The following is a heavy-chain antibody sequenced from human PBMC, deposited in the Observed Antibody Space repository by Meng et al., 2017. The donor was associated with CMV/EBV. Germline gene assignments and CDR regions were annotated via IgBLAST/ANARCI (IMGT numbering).Heavy chain of an antibody. CDR3: AGSRPGGGACDY. CDR1: GASIKNYT. D-gene: IGHD3-16*01. V-gene: IGHV4-4*07. CDR2: IQVIGHT. J-gene: IGHJ4*02. Sequence: QVQIQESGPGPVKPSETLSLPSIVSGASIKNYTWNWVRQPAGQGLEWIGLIQVIGHTVYNPSLKSRVTVSLDASKSQFSLTLNSVTAADTATYYCAGSRPGGGACDYWGQGILVTVSS.